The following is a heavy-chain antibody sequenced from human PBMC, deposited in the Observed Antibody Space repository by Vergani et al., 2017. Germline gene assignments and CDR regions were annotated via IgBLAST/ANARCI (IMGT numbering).Heavy chain of an antibody. CDR2: ISSSSNTI. CDR1: GFTFSNYN. V-gene: IGHV3-48*01. Sequence: EVQVVESGGGLVRPGGSLRLSCAASGFTFSNYNMNWVRQAPGKGLEWVSYISSSSNTIYYADSVKGRFTISRDNAKNSLYLQMNSLRAEDTAVYYCARDTVTGSRYFDYWGQGTLVTVSS. CDR3: ARDTVTGSRYFDY. D-gene: IGHD6-19*01. J-gene: IGHJ4*02.